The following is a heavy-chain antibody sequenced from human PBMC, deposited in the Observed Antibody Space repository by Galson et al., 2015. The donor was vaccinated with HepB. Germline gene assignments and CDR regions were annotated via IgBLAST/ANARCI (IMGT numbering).Heavy chain of an antibody. CDR1: GYTFTGYY. CDR3: ARESCSSTSCPYGY. CDR2: INPNSGGT. D-gene: IGHD2-2*01. V-gene: IGHV1-2*04. J-gene: IGHJ4*02. Sequence: SVKVSCKASGYTFTGYYMHWVRQAPGQGLEWMGWINPNSGGTNYAQKFQGWVTMTRDTSISTAYMELSRLRSDDTAVYYCARESCSSTSCPYGYWGQGTLVTVSS.